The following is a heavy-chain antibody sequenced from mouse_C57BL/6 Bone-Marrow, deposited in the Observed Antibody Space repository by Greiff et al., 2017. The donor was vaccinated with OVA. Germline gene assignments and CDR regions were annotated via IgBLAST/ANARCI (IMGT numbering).Heavy chain of an antibody. CDR3: LIYYDYDVAMGY. Sequence: VQLQQSGAELVRPGASVKLSCTASGFNIKDDYMHWVKQRPEQGLEWIGWIDPENGDTEYASKFQGKATITADTSTNTAYLQLSSLTSEDTDVYYCLIYYDYDVAMGYWGQGTSVTVSS. CDR1: GFNIKDDY. V-gene: IGHV14-4*01. CDR2: IDPENGDT. D-gene: IGHD2-4*01. J-gene: IGHJ4*01.